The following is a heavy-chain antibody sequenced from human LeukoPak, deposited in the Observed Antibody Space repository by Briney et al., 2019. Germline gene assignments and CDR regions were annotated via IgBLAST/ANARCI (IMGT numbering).Heavy chain of an antibody. CDR3: ARQGYGRSSFFDR. CDR1: GDSVSTNLYY. J-gene: IGHJ4*02. V-gene: IGHV4-39*01. D-gene: IGHD6-6*01. Sequence: SETLSLTCTVSGDSVSTNLYYWGWIRQPPGKGLEWIGNLFHSGTTYYNPSLKSRVSISVDTSKNQFSLKLNSVTAADTAVYYCARQGYGRSSFFDRWGQGTLVTVSS. CDR2: LFHSGTT.